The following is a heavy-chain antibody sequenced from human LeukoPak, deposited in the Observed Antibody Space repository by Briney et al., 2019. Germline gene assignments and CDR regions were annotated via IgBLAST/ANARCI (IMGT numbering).Heavy chain of an antibody. D-gene: IGHD6-19*01. J-gene: IGHJ4*02. V-gene: IGHV1-69*06. CDR2: IIPIFGTA. CDR1: GGTFSSYV. CDR3: AMGVGAPEDLAVGADFDY. Sequence: GASVKVSCKASGGTFSSYVINWVRQAPGQGLEWMGGIIPIFGTANYAQKFQGRVTITADKSTSTAYMELSSLRSEDTAVYYCAMGVGAPEDLAVGADFDYWGEGTLVTVSS.